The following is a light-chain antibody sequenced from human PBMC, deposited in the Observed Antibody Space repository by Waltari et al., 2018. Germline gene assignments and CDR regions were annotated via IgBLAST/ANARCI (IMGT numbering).Light chain of an antibody. CDR2: KAS. CDR1: PSLSNW. CDR3: QQYRNLWT. V-gene: IGKV1-5*03. J-gene: IGKJ1*01. Sequence: DIQMTQSPSTLSASVGDRVHITCRASPSLSNWFAWYQQKPGKAPKVLIYKASTLESGVPSRFSGSGSGTEFTLTISSLQPDDFATYYCQQYRNLWTFGQGTKVEIK.